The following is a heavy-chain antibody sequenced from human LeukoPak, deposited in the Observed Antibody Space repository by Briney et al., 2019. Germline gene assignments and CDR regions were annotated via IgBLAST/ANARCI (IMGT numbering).Heavy chain of an antibody. Sequence: PGGSLRLSCAASGFTFSSYSMNWVRQAPGKGLEWVSSISSSSSYIYYADSVKGRFTISRDNAKNSLYLQMNSLRAEDTAVYYCAGDLGFPTPGNWFDPWGQGTLVTVSS. CDR3: AGDLGFPTPGNWFDP. V-gene: IGHV3-21*01. D-gene: IGHD3-10*01. CDR1: GFTFSSYS. J-gene: IGHJ5*02. CDR2: ISSSSSYI.